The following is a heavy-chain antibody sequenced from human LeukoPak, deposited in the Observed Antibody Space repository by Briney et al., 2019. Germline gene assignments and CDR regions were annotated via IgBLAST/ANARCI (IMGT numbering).Heavy chain of an antibody. CDR1: GYRFTDYW. V-gene: IGHV5-51*01. CDR3: ARRSYCYSTSCYGYWFDS. J-gene: IGHJ5*01. D-gene: IGHD2-2*01. Sequence: GESLKISCKGSGYRFTDYWIAWVRQMPGKGLEWYGIIYPGDSDSRYSPSFQGQVTFSADKSISTAYLQWSSLKASDTAMYYCARRSYCYSTSCYGYWFDSWGQGTLVTVSS. CDR2: IYPGDSDS.